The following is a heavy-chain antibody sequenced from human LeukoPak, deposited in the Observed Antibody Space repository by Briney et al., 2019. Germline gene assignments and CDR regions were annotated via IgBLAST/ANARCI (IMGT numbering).Heavy chain of an antibody. CDR1: GFTFSSYA. CDR2: ISGSGGST. J-gene: IGHJ4*02. V-gene: IGHV3-23*01. Sequence: PGGSLRLSCAASGFTFSSYAMSWVRQAPGKGLEWVSAISGSGGSTYYADSVKGRFTISRDNSKNTLYLQMNSLRAEDTAVYYCAKGCPSSTSITMIAGAIDYWGQGTLVTVSS. CDR3: AKGCPSSTSITMIAGAIDY. D-gene: IGHD3-22*01.